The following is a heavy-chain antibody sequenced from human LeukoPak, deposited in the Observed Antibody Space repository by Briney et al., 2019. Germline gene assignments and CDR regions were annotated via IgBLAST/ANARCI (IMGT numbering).Heavy chain of an antibody. CDR3: ARAAAGFHYFYGMDV. CDR2: IGTAGDT. CDR1: GFTFSSYD. Sequence: GGSLRLSCAASGFTFSSYDMHWVRQAPGKGLEWVSAIGTAGDTYYPGSVKGRFTISRENAKNSLYLQMNSLRAGDTAVYYCARAAAGFHYFYGMDVWGQGTTVTVSS. D-gene: IGHD6-13*01. J-gene: IGHJ6*02. V-gene: IGHV3-13*01.